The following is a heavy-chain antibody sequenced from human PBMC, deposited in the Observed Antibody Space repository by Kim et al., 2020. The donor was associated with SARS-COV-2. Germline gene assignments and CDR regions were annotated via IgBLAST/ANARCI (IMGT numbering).Heavy chain of an antibody. CDR1: GFPFSTYG. D-gene: IGHD3-9*01. Sequence: GGSLRLSCTASGFPFSTYGMHWVRQAPGKGLECVAVISIVGPITYYSHSVKGLFTTSRDNSKKTLYLQMSSLRVEDTAVYYCAKGLCTLRYYDWG. CDR3: AKGLCTLRYYD. V-gene: IGHV3-30*18. J-gene: IGHJ1*01. CDR2: ISIVGPIT.